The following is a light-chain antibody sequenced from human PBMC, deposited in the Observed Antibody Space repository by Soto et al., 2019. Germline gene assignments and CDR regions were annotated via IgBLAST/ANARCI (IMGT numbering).Light chain of an antibody. V-gene: IGLV1-40*01. CDR3: QSYDNSLLAYV. CDR1: SSNIGAGFD. Sequence: QSALTQPPSVSGAPGQRLTISCAGTSSNIGAGFDVHWYQQLPGTAPKLLIYANDDRPSGVPDRFSGSTSGTSASLAIPGLQAEDAADYYCQSYDNSLLAYVFGGGTQLTVL. CDR2: AND. J-gene: IGLJ2*01.